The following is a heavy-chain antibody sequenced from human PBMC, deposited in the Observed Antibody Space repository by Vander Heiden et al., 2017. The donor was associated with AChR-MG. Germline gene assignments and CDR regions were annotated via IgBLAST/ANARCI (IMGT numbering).Heavy chain of an antibody. CDR1: GESFSNY. Sequence: QVRLQESGPGPVTPSETPSPTCSMSGESFSNYWPRPPQAPGKGLDCIGRITHSGTRYFSPSLRSRATTSVDPSKKQLFLRLTSVTAAATAVYYCASISASADWFFDFWGRGTLVTVSS. V-gene: IGHV4-38-2*01. D-gene: IGHD3-10*01. CDR3: ASISASADWFFDF. CDR2: ITHSGTR. J-gene: IGHJ2*01.